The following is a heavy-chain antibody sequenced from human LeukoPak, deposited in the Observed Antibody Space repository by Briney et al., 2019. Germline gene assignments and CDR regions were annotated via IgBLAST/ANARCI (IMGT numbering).Heavy chain of an antibody. CDR3: ARFWYPGGLSDSSSWYSEDY. D-gene: IGHD6-13*01. CDR1: GYTFTSYG. Sequence: ASVKVSCKASGYTFTSYGISWVRQAPGQGLEWMGWISAYNGNTNYAQKLQGRVTMTTDTSTSTAYMELRSLRSDDTAVYYCARFWYPGGLSDSSSWYSEDYWGQGTLVTVSS. CDR2: ISAYNGNT. V-gene: IGHV1-18*01. J-gene: IGHJ4*02.